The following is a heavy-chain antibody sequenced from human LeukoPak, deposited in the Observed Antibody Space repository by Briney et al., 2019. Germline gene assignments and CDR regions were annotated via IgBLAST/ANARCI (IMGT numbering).Heavy chain of an antibody. CDR2: ISYDGSNK. J-gene: IGHJ6*02. CDR3: AKDTEYQLPEYYYYGMDV. Sequence: GGSLRLSCAASGFTFSSYGMHWVRQAPGKGLEWVAVISYDGSNKYYADSVKGRFTISRGNSKNTLYLQMNSLRAEDTAVYYCAKDTEYQLPEYYYYGMDVWGQGTTVTVSS. D-gene: IGHD2-2*01. CDR1: GFTFSSYG. V-gene: IGHV3-30*18.